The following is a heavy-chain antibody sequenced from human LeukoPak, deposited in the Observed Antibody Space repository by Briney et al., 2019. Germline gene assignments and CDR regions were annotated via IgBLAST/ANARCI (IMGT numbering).Heavy chain of an antibody. CDR3: AKDAHCSSTSCYWQDYYYYGMDV. J-gene: IGHJ6*02. Sequence: GGSLRLSCAASGFTFSSYGMHWVRQAPGKGLEWVAFIRYDGSNKYYADSVKGRFTISRDNSKNTLYLQMNSLRAEDTAVYCCAKDAHCSSTSCYWQDYYYYGMDVWGQGTTVTVSS. CDR2: IRYDGSNK. D-gene: IGHD2-2*01. CDR1: GFTFSSYG. V-gene: IGHV3-30*02.